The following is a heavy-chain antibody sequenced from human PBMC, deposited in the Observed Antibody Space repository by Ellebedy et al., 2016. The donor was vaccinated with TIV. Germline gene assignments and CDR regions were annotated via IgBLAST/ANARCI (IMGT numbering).Heavy chain of an antibody. CDR1: GYTFTSYG. J-gene: IGHJ4*02. CDR2: ISAYNGNT. CDR3: AREVESGYVVYFDY. Sequence: AASVKVSCKASGYTFTSYGISWVRQAPGQGLEWMGWISAYNGNTNYAQKLQSRVTMTTDTSTSTAYMELRSLRSDDTAVYYCAREVESGYVVYFDYWGQGTLVTVSS. V-gene: IGHV1-18*04. D-gene: IGHD5-12*01.